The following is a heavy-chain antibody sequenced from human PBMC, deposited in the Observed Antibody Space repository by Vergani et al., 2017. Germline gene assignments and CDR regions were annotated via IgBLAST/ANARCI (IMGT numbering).Heavy chain of an antibody. J-gene: IGHJ4*02. V-gene: IGHV4-4*02. CDR1: GYTFGHFDM. CDR3: ATIGYRRWGYYFDY. CDR2: ICHTEDT. D-gene: IGHD2-2*02. Sequence: QEQLLQSGGGVVQPGGSLRLSCIGSGYTFGHFDMHWVRQAPGKGLEWIGEICHTEDTKYSPSLKSRVTVSVDESRNLFSLRLNSVTAADTAVYYCATIGYRRWGYYFDYWGQGILVTVSS.